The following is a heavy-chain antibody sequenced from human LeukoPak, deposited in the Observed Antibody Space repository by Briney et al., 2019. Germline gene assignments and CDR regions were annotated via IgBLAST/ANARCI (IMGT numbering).Heavy chain of an antibody. D-gene: IGHD6-6*01. CDR3: ARGGKSIAARPSAFDI. Sequence: GGSLRLSCAASGLTFNSYWMHWVRQVAGKGLVWVARINGDASNTTYADSVKGRFTISRDNAKNTLYLQMNSLRAEDTAVYYCARGGKSIAARPSAFDIWGQGTMVTVSS. CDR2: INGDASNT. J-gene: IGHJ3*02. V-gene: IGHV3-74*03. CDR1: GLTFNSYW.